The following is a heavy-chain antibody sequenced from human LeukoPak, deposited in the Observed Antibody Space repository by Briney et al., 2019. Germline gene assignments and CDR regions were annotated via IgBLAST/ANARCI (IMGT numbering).Heavy chain of an antibody. J-gene: IGHJ6*01. CDR2: TDSGGST. CDR1: GFTFSSYA. CDR3: ARTYGDYDYYYGMDV. Sequence: GGSLRLSCAASGFTFSSYAMTWVRQAPGKGLEWVSVTDSGGSTNSADSVKGRFSVSRDNSKNTLYLQMNSLRVEDTAVYYCARTYGDYDYYYGMDVWGQGTTVTVSS. D-gene: IGHD4-17*01. V-gene: IGHV3-66*01.